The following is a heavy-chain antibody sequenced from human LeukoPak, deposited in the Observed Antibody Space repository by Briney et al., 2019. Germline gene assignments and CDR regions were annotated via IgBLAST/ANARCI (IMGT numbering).Heavy chain of an antibody. CDR3: ARLGSNNGWYWHFDV. Sequence: PSETLSLTCTASGASISSDYWSWIRQPPGEGLELIGFISYRGSTTYNPSLKSRVTISVDTSRGQFSLKLTSVTAADPAVYYCARLGSNNGWYWHFDVWGRGTLVTVSS. CDR1: GASISSDY. J-gene: IGHJ2*01. D-gene: IGHD2/OR15-2a*01. V-gene: IGHV4-59*08. CDR2: ISYRGST.